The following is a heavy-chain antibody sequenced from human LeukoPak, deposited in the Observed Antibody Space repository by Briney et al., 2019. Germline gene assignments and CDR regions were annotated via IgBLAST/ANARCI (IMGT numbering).Heavy chain of an antibody. Sequence: GGSLRLSCAASGFTFSSYGMHWVRQAPGKGLEWVAVIWYDGSQKYYADSVKGRFTISRDNYENTLYLQMNSLRAEDTAMYYCARDRLTNDAFDIWGQGTMVTVSS. CDR3: ARDRLTNDAFDI. CDR1: GFTFSSYG. CDR2: IWYDGSQK. J-gene: IGHJ3*02. D-gene: IGHD2-8*01. V-gene: IGHV3-33*01.